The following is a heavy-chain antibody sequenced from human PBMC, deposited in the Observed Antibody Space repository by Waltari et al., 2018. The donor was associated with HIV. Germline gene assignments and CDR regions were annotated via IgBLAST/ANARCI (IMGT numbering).Heavy chain of an antibody. Sequence: LVESGGDLVQSGTSLRLSCEASRFSFSDYDMFWVRQAPGKGLEWVAVISNDGNDKKYVDPVKGRFNVSRDNVKNTLYLYMSRLRPEDTAVYYCVRETSGRDAFDIWGLGTQVIVSS. V-gene: IGHV3-30*15. CDR1: RFSFSDYD. D-gene: IGHD2-15*01. CDR2: ISNDGNDK. J-gene: IGHJ3*02. CDR3: VRETSGRDAFDI.